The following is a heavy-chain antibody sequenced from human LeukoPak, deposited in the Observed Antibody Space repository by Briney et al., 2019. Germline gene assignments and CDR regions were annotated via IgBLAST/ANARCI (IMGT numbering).Heavy chain of an antibody. CDR2: ISSSSSCI. Sequence: GGSLRLSCAASGFTFSSYSMNWVRQAPGKGLEWVSSISSSSSCIYYADSVKGRFTISRDNAKNSLYLQMNSLRAEDTAAYYCARASRADPVLRYFDWLLSDYFDYWGQGTLVTVSS. V-gene: IGHV3-21*01. CDR3: ARASRADPVLRYFDWLLSDYFDY. J-gene: IGHJ4*02. D-gene: IGHD3-9*01. CDR1: GFTFSSYS.